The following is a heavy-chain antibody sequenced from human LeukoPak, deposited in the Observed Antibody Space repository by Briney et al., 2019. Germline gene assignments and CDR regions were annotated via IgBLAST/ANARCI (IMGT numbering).Heavy chain of an antibody. D-gene: IGHD5-12*01. J-gene: IGHJ4*02. CDR2: ISYDGSNK. V-gene: IGHV3-30-3*01. CDR1: GFTFSSYA. CDR3: VPVSGYDLFDY. Sequence: PGGSLRLSCAASGFTFSSYAMHWVRQAPGKGLEWVAVISYDGSNKYYADSVKGRFTISRDNSKNTLYLQMNSLRAEDTAVYYCVPVSGYDLFDYWGQGTLVTVSS.